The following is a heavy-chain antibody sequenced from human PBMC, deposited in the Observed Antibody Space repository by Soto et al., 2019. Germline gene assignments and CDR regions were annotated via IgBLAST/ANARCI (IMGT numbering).Heavy chain of an antibody. CDR1: NSTISTYY. CDR2: IYYSGST. CDR3: ARAPRGNYGYPSHFYY. D-gene: IGHD3-10*01. Sequence: SEILSLTSTVSNSTISTYYWNWIRQPPGKGLEWIGYIYYSGSTNYNPSLKSRVAISVDTSKNQFSLKLSSVTAADTAVYYCARAPRGNYGYPSHFYYWGQGTLVTVSS. V-gene: IGHV4-59*01. J-gene: IGHJ4*02.